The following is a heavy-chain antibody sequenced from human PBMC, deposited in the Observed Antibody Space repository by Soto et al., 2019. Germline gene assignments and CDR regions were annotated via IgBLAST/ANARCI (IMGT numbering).Heavy chain of an antibody. Sequence: PGGFLRLSCAASGFTFGDYYMSWIRQAPGKGLEWVSYISHDSSSTNYADSVKGRFTISRDSARNSLYLQMNSLRAEDTAVYYCVRAHYYYSIDGYYFDFWGQGTRVTVSS. D-gene: IGHD3-10*01. CDR1: GFTFGDYY. J-gene: IGHJ4*02. V-gene: IGHV3-11*03. CDR2: ISHDSSST. CDR3: VRAHYYYSIDGYYFDF.